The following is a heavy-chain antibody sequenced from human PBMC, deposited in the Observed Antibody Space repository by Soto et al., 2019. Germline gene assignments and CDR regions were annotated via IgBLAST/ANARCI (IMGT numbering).Heavy chain of an antibody. J-gene: IGHJ4*02. CDR3: AKDRRAGGNYGFYSDF. D-gene: IGHD1-7*01. Sequence: EVQLLESGGGLVQPGGSLTLACAASVFTFSSYGMTWVRQAPGKGLEWGSFSSATGAGRYYADSVKGRFTISRDNSKNTLYLQMSSLRADDPAVYYCAKDRRAGGNYGFYSDFWGQGALVIVSS. CDR2: SSATGAGR. V-gene: IGHV3-23*01. CDR1: VFTFSSYG.